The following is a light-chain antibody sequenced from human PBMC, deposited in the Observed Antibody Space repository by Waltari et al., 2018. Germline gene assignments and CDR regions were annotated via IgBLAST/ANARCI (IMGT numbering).Light chain of an antibody. CDR2: HAS. CDR3: QHYESLPVT. Sequence: DIVLTQSPGTLSLSFGERATLSCRTSQSISKYLAWYQQKPGQAPRLLIYHASSRATGIPDRFSGSGSGTDFSLTISRLEPEDFAVYYCQHYESLPVTFGQGTKVEIK. V-gene: IGKV3-20*01. J-gene: IGKJ1*01. CDR1: QSISKY.